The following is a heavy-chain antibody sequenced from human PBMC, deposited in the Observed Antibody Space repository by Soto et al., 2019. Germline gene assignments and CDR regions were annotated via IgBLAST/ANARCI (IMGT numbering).Heavy chain of an antibody. D-gene: IGHD1-1*01. CDR3: VRDGTRTLRVWFDP. J-gene: IGHJ5*02. CDR2: IYATGTT. CDR1: GTSISGFY. V-gene: IGHV4-4*07. Sequence: SEAVSLTCTVSGTSISGFYWSWLRKYAGKGLEWIGRIYATGTTDYNPSRKIRVMMSVDTSKKQFSMKLRSVAAADMALYYCVRDGTRTLRVWFDPLRQGTSVPVSS.